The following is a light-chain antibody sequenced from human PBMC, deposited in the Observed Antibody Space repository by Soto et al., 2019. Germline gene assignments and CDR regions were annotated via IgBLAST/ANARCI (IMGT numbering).Light chain of an antibody. CDR2: DAS. J-gene: IGKJ4*01. Sequence: EIVLTQSPDTLSLSPGERATLSCRASQSVRSNYLAWYQQKPGQDPRFLIYDASSRATGIPDRFSGSGSGTDFILTISRLEPEDFAVYYCQQYGSTPLTFGGGTRWIS. V-gene: IGKV3-20*01. CDR1: QSVRSNY. CDR3: QQYGSTPLT.